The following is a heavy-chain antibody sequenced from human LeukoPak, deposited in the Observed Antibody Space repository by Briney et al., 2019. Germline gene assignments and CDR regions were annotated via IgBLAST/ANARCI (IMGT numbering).Heavy chain of an antibody. CDR2: IYYSGST. Sequence: PSETLSLTCTVSGGSTSSYYWSWIRQPPGKGLEWIGYIYYSGSTNYNPSLKSRVIISVDTSKNQFSLKLSSVTAVDTALYYCAREPTWSGYFDSWGQGTLVTVSS. D-gene: IGHD3-3*01. CDR3: AREPTWSGYFDS. CDR1: GGSTSSYY. V-gene: IGHV4-59*12. J-gene: IGHJ4*02.